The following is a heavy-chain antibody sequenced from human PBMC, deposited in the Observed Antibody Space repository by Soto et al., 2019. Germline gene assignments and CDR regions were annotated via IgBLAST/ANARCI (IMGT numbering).Heavy chain of an antibody. J-gene: IGHJ6*02. CDR1: GFTFSDYA. D-gene: IGHD3-9*01. Sequence: VGSLRLSCAASGFTFSDYAMSWVRQTPGKGLEWISIISGNGGFTDYADSVKGRFTISRDNSRNTLFLQINSLRAEDTAVYYCVKDYFDRGYYYSGMDVWGQGTTVTVSS. CDR3: VKDYFDRGYYYSGMDV. V-gene: IGHV3-23*01. CDR2: ISGNGGFT.